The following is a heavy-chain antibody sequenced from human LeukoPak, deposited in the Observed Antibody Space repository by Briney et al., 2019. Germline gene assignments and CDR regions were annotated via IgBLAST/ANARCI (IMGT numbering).Heavy chain of an antibody. J-gene: IGHJ2*01. Sequence: GGSLRLSCAASEFTFSSYEMNWVRQAPGKGLEWVSYISSSGSTIYYADSVKGRFTISRDNAKKSLYLQMNSLRAEDTAVYYCARDRDFYRFFDLWGRGTLVTVSS. CDR1: EFTFSSYE. CDR3: ARDRDFYRFFDL. CDR2: ISSSGSTI. D-gene: IGHD2/OR15-2a*01. V-gene: IGHV3-48*03.